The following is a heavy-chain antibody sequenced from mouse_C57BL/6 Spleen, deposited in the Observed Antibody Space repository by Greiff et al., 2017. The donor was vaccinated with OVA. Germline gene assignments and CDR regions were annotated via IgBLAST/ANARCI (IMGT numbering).Heavy chain of an antibody. CDR2: IRLKSDNYAT. Sequence: DVKLQESGGGLVQPGGSMKLSCVASGFTFSNYWMNWVRQSPEKGLEWVAQIRLKSDNYATHYAESVKGRFTISRDDSKSSVYLQMNNLRAEDTGIYYCTGGGSSPSWFAYWGQGTLVTVSA. CDR3: TGGGSSPSWFAY. J-gene: IGHJ3*01. D-gene: IGHD1-1*01. CDR1: GFTFSNYW. V-gene: IGHV6-3*01.